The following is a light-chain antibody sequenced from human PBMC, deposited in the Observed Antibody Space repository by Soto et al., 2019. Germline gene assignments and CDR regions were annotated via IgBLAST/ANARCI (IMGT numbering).Light chain of an antibody. CDR2: DNS. Sequence: QSVLSQPPSVSGAPGQRVTISCTGSSSKNGASYEVHWYQQLPRKAPKLLIYDNSNRPSGVPDRLSGSKSGTSASLAITGLQAEDEADYYCQSYDSSLSGYVFGTGTKVTVL. CDR1: SSKNGASYE. V-gene: IGLV1-40*01. J-gene: IGLJ1*01. CDR3: QSYDSSLSGYV.